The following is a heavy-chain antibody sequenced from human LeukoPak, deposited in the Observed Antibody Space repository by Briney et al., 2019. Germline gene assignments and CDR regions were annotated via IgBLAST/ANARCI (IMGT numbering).Heavy chain of an antibody. CDR2: IRSKANSYAT. CDR1: GFTFSGSA. J-gene: IGHJ5*02. D-gene: IGHD4-17*01. CDR3: TRHGTYGDYDGWFDP. V-gene: IGHV3-73*01. Sequence: PGGSLKLSCAASGFTFSGSAMHWVRQASGKGLEWVGRIRSKANSYATAYAASVKGRFTISRDDSKNTAYLQMNSLKTEDTAVYYCTRHGTYGDYDGWFDPWGQGTLVTVSS.